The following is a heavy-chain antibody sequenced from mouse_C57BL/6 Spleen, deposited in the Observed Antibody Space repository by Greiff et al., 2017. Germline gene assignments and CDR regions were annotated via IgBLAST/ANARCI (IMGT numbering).Heavy chain of an antibody. CDR2: IDPETGGT. CDR1: GYTFTDYE. Sequence: VQLQESGAELVRPGASVTLSCKASGYTFTDYEMHWVKQTPVPGLEWIGAIDPETGGTAYNQKFKGKAILTADNSSSTAYMELRSLTSEKSADYYGTRGYYYVSKATWFAYWGQGTLVTVSA. J-gene: IGHJ3*01. V-gene: IGHV1-15*01. D-gene: IGHD1-1*01. CDR3: TRGYYYVSKATWFAY.